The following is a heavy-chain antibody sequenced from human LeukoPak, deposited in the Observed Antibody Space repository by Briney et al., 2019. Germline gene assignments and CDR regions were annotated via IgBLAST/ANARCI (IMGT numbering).Heavy chain of an antibody. J-gene: IGHJ5*02. V-gene: IGHV1-8*03. Sequence: ASVKVSCKASGYTFTSYDINWVRQATGQGLEWMGWMNPNSGNTGYAQKFQGRVTITRNTSISTAYMALSSLRSEDTAVYYCARAPTVTRRSCWFDPWGQGTLVTVSS. CDR2: MNPNSGNT. CDR3: ARAPTVTRRSCWFDP. D-gene: IGHD4-17*01. CDR1: GYTFTSYD.